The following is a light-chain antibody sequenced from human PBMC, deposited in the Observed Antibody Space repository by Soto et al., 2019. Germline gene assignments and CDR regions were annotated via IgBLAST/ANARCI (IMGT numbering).Light chain of an antibody. Sequence: DIPMTQSQSSLSGSLGDRVTITCRASQDISNYLSWYQQKPGKVPKLLIYTSSTLQSGVPSRFSGSGSGTDFTLTISSLQPEDVATYYCQKHDNAPLTFGGGTKVDI. J-gene: IGKJ4*01. V-gene: IGKV1-27*01. CDR1: QDISNY. CDR3: QKHDNAPLT. CDR2: TSS.